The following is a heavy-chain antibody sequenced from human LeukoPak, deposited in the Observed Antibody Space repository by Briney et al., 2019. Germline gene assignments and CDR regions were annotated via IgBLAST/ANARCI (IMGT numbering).Heavy chain of an antibody. D-gene: IGHD1-26*01. CDR2: IWYDGSNK. J-gene: IGHJ4*02. V-gene: IGHV3-33*06. CDR3: AKDRSSGSYYGVLYFDY. CDR1: GFTFSSYG. Sequence: PGGSLRLSCAASGFTFSSYGMHWVRQAPGKGLEWVAVIWYDGSNKYYADSVKGRFTISRDNSKNTLYLQMNSLRAEDTAVYYCAKDRSSGSYYGVLYFDYWGQGTLVTVSS.